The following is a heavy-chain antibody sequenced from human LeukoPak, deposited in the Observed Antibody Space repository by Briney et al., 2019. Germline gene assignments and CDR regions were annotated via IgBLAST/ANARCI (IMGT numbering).Heavy chain of an antibody. Sequence: SETLSLTCAVYGGSFSGYYWSWIRQPPGKGLEWIGYIYYSGSTNYNPSLKSRVTISVDTSKNQFSLKLSSVTAADTAVYYCARESPSVGATYFDYWGQGTLVTVSS. V-gene: IGHV4-59*01. CDR1: GGSFSGYY. CDR3: ARESPSVGATYFDY. J-gene: IGHJ4*02. CDR2: IYYSGST. D-gene: IGHD1-26*01.